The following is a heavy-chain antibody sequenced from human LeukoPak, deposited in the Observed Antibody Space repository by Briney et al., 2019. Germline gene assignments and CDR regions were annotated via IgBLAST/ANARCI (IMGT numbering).Heavy chain of an antibody. V-gene: IGHV3-21*04. CDR1: GFTFSSYS. CDR3: ARLKLGYWYFDL. J-gene: IGHJ2*01. D-gene: IGHD7-27*01. CDR2: IRSSSSYI. Sequence: GGSLRLSCAASGFTFSSYSMNWVRQAPGKGLEWVSSIRSSSSYIYYADSVKGRFTISRDNAKNSLYLHTHSLRAEDTAIYYCARLKLGYWYFDLWGRGTLLTVSS.